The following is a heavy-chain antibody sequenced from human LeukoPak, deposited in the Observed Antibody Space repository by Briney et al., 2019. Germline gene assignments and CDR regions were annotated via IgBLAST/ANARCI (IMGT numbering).Heavy chain of an antibody. CDR3: AREGEWTVVVITTFDY. CDR1: GFTFSDYY. D-gene: IGHD3-22*01. Sequence: NSGGSLRLSCAASGFTFSDYYMSWIRQAPGKGLEWVSYISSSGSTIYYADSVKGRFTISRDNSKNTLYLQMNSLRAEDTAVYYCAREGEWTVVVITTFDYWGQGTLVTVSS. CDR2: ISSSGSTI. V-gene: IGHV3-11*04. J-gene: IGHJ4*02.